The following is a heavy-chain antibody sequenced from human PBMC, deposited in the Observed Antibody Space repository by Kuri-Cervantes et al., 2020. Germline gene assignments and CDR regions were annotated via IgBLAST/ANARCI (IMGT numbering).Heavy chain of an antibody. V-gene: IGHV1-3*01. D-gene: IGHD5-12*01. CDR2: INAGNGNT. Sequence: ASVKVSCKASGYTFTSYAMHWVRQAPGQRLEWMGWINAGNGNTKYSQKFQGRVTITADESTSTAYMELSSLRSEDTAVYYCARVYSGYVYYFDYWGQGTLVTVSS. CDR3: ARVYSGYVYYFDY. J-gene: IGHJ4*02. CDR1: GYTFTSYA.